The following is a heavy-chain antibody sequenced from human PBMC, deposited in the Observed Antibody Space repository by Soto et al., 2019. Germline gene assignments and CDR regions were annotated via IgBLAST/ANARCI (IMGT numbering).Heavy chain of an antibody. J-gene: IGHJ5*02. CDR1: GGTFSSYA. CDR3: ARDAARGSYSVGLNWFDP. CDR2: IIPIFGTA. D-gene: IGHD1-26*01. V-gene: IGHV1-69*01. Sequence: QVQLVQSGAEVKKPGSSVKVSCKASGGTFSSYAISWVRQAPGQGLEWMGGIIPIFGTANYAQKFQGRVTITADESTRTAYMELSSVRSEDTAVYYCARDAARGSYSVGLNWFDPWGQGTLVTVSS.